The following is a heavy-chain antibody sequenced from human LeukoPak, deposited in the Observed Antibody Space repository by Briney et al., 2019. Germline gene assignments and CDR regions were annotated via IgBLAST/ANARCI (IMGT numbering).Heavy chain of an antibody. CDR1: GFTLSGYW. V-gene: IGHV3-7*01. J-gene: IGHJ4*02. CDR2: LHADGIER. Sequence: GGSLRLSCAASGFTLSGYWISWVRQAPGKGLEWVARLHADGIERYYVDPVKGRFTTSRDNAKNSLHLQMYSLRLDDTAVYYCARGGYSFDYLGQGTLVTVSS. D-gene: IGHD5-12*01. CDR3: ARGGYSFDY.